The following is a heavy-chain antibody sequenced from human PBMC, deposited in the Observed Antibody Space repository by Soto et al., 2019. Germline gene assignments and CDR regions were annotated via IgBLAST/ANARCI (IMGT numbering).Heavy chain of an antibody. CDR1: GGSISSSSY. CDR2: IYSIGST. V-gene: IGHV4-39*01. D-gene: IGHD6-13*01. J-gene: IGHJ6*02. CDR3: RRSSRYSTDV. Sequence: QLQLQESGPGLVKPSETLSLTCTVSGGSISSSSYWGWIRQPPGKGLEWIGSIYSIGSTYYNPSLRSRVTLSVDTSKTQFSLELSSVTAADTAVYYCRRSSRYSTDVWGQGTTVTVSS.